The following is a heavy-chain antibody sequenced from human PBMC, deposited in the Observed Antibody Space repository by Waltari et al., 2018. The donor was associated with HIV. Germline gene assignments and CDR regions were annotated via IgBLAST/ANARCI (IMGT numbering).Heavy chain of an antibody. Sequence: EVQLLESGGNLVQPGGSLRLSCAAFGFTVSNYDMSWVRQAPGQGLEWVSDINIRGDHTNYGDSVRSRFSSSRDNYKNTLYLQISSLRVEDTAVYYCAKGRGYFDSSGYYFFLEYWGQGTLVTVSS. CDR3: AKGRGYFDSSGYYFFLEY. CDR2: INIRGDHT. CDR1: GFTVSNYD. J-gene: IGHJ4*02. D-gene: IGHD3-22*01. V-gene: IGHV3-23*01.